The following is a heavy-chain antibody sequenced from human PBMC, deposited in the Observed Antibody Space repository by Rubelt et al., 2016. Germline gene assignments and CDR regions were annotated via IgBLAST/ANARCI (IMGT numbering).Heavy chain of an antibody. J-gene: IGHJ4*02. CDR3: AALWDY. V-gene: IGHV3-48*02. CDR2: ISSGSSTI. Sequence: EGQLLESGGGLVQPGGSLRLSCAASGFTFSSYSMNWVRQAPGKGLEWGSYISSGSSTIYYADSVKGRFIISRAKAKNSLYLQMNSLRDEDSAVYYCAALWDYWGQGALVTVSS. D-gene: IGHD2/OR15-2a*01. CDR1: GFTFSSYS.